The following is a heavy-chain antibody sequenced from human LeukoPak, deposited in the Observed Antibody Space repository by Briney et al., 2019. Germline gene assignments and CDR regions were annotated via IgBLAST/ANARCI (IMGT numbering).Heavy chain of an antibody. CDR2: MSYDGSDK. D-gene: IGHD6-19*01. Sequence: GGSLRLSCAASGFTFSTYGMYWVRQAPGKGLEWVSLMSYDGSDKVYADSVKGRFTISRDNSKKTLFLQMNGLRPEDTAVYYCAKDSTVSGIYYGMDVWGQGTTVSVSS. J-gene: IGHJ6*02. CDR1: GFTFSTYG. V-gene: IGHV3-30*18. CDR3: AKDSTVSGIYYGMDV.